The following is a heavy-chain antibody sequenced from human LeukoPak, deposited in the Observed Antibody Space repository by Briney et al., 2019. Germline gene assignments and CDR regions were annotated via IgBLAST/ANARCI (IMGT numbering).Heavy chain of an antibody. V-gene: IGHV3-74*03. CDR3: ARDLDWILFDY. D-gene: IGHD3-9*01. CDR1: GFTFSTYW. J-gene: IGHJ4*02. Sequence: GGSLRLSCAASGFTFSTYWTHWVRQAPGKGLVWVARIRPEGTTTAYADSVKGRFTISRDNAKNTLFLQMNSLSAEDTAVYYCARDLDWILFDYWGQGTLVTVSS. CDR2: IRPEGTTT.